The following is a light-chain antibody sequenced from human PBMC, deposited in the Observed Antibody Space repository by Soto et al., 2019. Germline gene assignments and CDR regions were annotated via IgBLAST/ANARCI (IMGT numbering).Light chain of an antibody. V-gene: IGLV1-44*01. CDR3: AAWDDSLNGWV. CDR1: SSNLGSNT. J-gene: IGLJ3*02. CDR2: SNN. Sequence: QSVLTQPPSASGTPGQRVTISCSGSSSNLGSNTVNWYQQLPGTAPKLLIYSNNQRPSGVPDRFSGSKSGTSASLAISGLQSEDEAEYYCAAWDDSLNGWVFGGGTKVTVL.